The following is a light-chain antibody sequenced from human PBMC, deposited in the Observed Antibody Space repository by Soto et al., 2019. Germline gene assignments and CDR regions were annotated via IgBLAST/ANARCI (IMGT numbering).Light chain of an antibody. V-gene: IGKV1-33*01. CDR1: QDISNY. CDR3: QQYDNLPIT. J-gene: IGKJ5*01. Sequence: DIQMTQSPSSLSASVGDRVTITCQASQDISNYLNWYQQKPGKAPKLLIYDASNVETGVPSRFSGSGSGTDFTFTISSLQPEDIATYYCQQYDNLPITFGQGTRLEI. CDR2: DAS.